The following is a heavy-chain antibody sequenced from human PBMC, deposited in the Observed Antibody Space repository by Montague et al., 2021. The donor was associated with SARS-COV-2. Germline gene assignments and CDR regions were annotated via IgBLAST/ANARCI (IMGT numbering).Heavy chain of an antibody. Sequence: SETLSLTCTVSGGSISSYYWSWIRQPPGKGLEWIGDIYYSGSTNYNPSLKSRVTISVDTSKNQFSLKLSSVTAADTAVYYRARGFDYWGQGTLVTASS. CDR3: ARGFDY. CDR1: GGSISSYY. V-gene: IGHV4-59*01. CDR2: IYYSGST. J-gene: IGHJ4*02.